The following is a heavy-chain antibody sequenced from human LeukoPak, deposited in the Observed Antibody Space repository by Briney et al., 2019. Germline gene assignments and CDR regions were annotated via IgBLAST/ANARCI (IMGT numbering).Heavy chain of an antibody. J-gene: IGHJ4*02. CDR2: INPNSGDT. CDR3: ARDIRNYVWGRYRPPHFDY. V-gene: IGHV1-2*06. Sequence: ASVKVSCKTSGYTFTDYYMHWVRQAPGQGLEWMGRINPNSGDTNYTQKFQGRVTVTRNTSLNTAYMELSRLRSDDTAVYYCARDIRNYVWGRYRPPHFDYWGQGTLVTVSS. CDR1: GYTFTDYY. D-gene: IGHD3-16*02.